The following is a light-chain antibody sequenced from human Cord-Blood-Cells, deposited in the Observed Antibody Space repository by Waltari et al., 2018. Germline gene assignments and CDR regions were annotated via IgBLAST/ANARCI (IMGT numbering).Light chain of an antibody. Sequence: DIVMTQSPDSLAVSLGERATINCKTSQSVLYSSNNKNYLACYQQKPGHPPNLLIYWASTRESGVPDRFSGSGSGTDFTLTISSLQAEDGAVYYCQQYYSTPFTFGPGTKVDIK. CDR3: QQYYSTPFT. CDR1: QSVLYSSNNKNY. CDR2: WAS. V-gene: IGKV4-1*01. J-gene: IGKJ3*01.